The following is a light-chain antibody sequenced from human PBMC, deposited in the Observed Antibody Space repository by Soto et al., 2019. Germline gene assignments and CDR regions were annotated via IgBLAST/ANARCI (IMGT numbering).Light chain of an antibody. CDR1: SGSVSTNYY. J-gene: IGLJ3*02. V-gene: IGLV8-61*01. CDR3: VLYMGSGIPPV. Sequence: TVVTQEPSFSVSPGGTVTLTCGLSSGSVSTNYYPSWYQQTPGQGPRTLIYSTNIRSSGVPDRFSGSILGNKAALTITGAQADDESGYFCVLYMGSGIPPVFGGGTKLTVL. CDR2: STN.